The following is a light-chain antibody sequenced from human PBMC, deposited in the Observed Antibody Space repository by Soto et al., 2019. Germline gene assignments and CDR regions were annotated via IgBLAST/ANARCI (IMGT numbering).Light chain of an antibody. J-gene: IGKJ2*01. CDR3: QQYNSYHT. V-gene: IGKV1-5*01. CDR2: DAS. CDR1: QSVGRW. Sequence: DIQMTQSPSTLSASVGDRVTITCRASQSVGRWLAWYQQKPGKAPKLLIYDASSLEGRVPSRFSGSGSGTEFTLTSSTLQPEDFATYYCQQYNSYHTFGQGAKLEIK.